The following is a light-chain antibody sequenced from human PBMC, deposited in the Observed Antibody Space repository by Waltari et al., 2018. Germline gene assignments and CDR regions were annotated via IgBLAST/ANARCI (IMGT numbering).Light chain of an antibody. CDR2: KAS. V-gene: IGKV1-5*03. CDR1: QSISNL. Sequence: DIQMTQSPSNLSASVGDRVTITCRASQSISNLLAWYQQKPGKAPKYLISKASNLESGVPSRFSGSGSGTEFTLTISSLQPDDFASYYCQQYNGRFGQGTKVEMK. CDR3: QQYNGR. J-gene: IGKJ1*01.